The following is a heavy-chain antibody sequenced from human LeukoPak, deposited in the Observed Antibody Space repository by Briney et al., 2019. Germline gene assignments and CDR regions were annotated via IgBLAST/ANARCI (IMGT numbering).Heavy chain of an antibody. V-gene: IGHV1-2*02. CDR3: AGVRITHGSGSYYRGGFDP. Sequence: ASVKVSCKASGYTFTGYYMHWVRQAPGQGLEWMGWINPNSGGTNYAQKFQGRVTMTRDTSISTAYMELSRLRSDDTAVYYCAGVRITHGSGSYYRGGFDPWGQGTLVTVSS. D-gene: IGHD3-10*01. CDR1: GYTFTGYY. J-gene: IGHJ5*02. CDR2: INPNSGGT.